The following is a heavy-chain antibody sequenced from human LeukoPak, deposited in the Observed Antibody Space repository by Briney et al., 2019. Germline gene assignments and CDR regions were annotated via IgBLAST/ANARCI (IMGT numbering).Heavy chain of an antibody. V-gene: IGHV1-2*02. D-gene: IGHD6-6*01. CDR2: INPNSGGT. J-gene: IGHJ6*03. Sequence: ASVKVSCKASGYTFTSYYMHWVRQAPGQGLEWMGWINPNSGGTNYAQKVQGRVTMTRDTSISTAYMELSRLRSDDTAVYYCARVGIAARPIYYYYYMDVWGKGTTVTVSS. CDR3: ARVGIAARPIYYYYYMDV. CDR1: GYTFTSYY.